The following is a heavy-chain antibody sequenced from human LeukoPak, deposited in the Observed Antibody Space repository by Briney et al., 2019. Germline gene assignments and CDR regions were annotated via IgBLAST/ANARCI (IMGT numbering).Heavy chain of an antibody. CDR2: ISSVGGST. CDR1: GFTFSTYA. J-gene: IGHJ4*02. CDR3: AKDLGYTSGWTIDY. D-gene: IGHD6-19*01. Sequence: GGSLRLSCAASGFTFSTYAMSWVRQAPGRGLEWVSTISSVGGSTHYADSVKGRLTISRDNSRNTLYLQMNSLRAEDTAVYYCAKDLGYTSGWTIDYWGQGTLVTVSS. V-gene: IGHV3-23*01.